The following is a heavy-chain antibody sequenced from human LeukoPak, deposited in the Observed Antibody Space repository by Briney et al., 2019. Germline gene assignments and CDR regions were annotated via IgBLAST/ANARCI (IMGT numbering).Heavy chain of an antibody. V-gene: IGHV3-11*01. Sequence: GGSLRLSCVASGFDLSDYYMSWIRQAPGKGLEWISYISSSGGNIYFADSVKGRFTMSRDNARGSLYLQMNSLTADDTAIYYCARRRDYFDYWGQGTLVTASS. CDR3: ARRRDYFDY. CDR1: GFDLSDYY. CDR2: ISSSGGNI. J-gene: IGHJ4*02.